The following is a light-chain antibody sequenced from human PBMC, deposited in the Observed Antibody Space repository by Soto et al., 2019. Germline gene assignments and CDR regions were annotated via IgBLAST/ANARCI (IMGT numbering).Light chain of an antibody. J-gene: IGLJ2*01. CDR2: DVS. CDR3: SSYAASNNLGV. V-gene: IGLV2-8*01. Sequence: QSALTQPPSASGSPGQSVTISCIGTSSDVGGYKYVSWYQQHPGKAPKLMIYDVSKRPSGVPDRFSGSKSGNTASLTVSGLQAEDDADYYCSSYAASNNLGVFGGGTKLTVL. CDR1: SSDVGGYKY.